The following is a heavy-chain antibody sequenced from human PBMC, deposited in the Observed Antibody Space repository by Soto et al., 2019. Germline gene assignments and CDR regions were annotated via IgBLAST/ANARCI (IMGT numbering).Heavy chain of an antibody. Sequence: QVQLQESGPGLVKPSETLSLTCTVSGGSVSSGSYDWSWIRQPPGKGLEWIGYIYYSGTTNYNPSLKSRVTISLDTSKNQFSLKLSPLTAADTAVYYCAREYSGYSSGYFDDWGQGTLVTVS. D-gene: IGHD5-12*01. CDR2: IYYSGTT. CDR1: GGSVSSGSYD. V-gene: IGHV4-61*01. J-gene: IGHJ4*02. CDR3: AREYSGYSSGYFDD.